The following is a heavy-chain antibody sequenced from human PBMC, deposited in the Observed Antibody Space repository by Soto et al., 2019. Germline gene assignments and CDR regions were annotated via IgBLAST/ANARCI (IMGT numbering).Heavy chain of an antibody. Sequence: EVQLVESGGGLVQPGGSLRLSCAASGFTFSSYSMNWVRQAPGKGLEWVSYISSSSSTIYYADSVKGRVTISRDNAKNSLYLQMNSLRDEDTAVYYCAREPRYYYDSSGYLNWFDPWGQGTLVTVSS. J-gene: IGHJ5*02. CDR2: ISSSSSTI. CDR1: GFTFSSYS. D-gene: IGHD3-22*01. V-gene: IGHV3-48*02. CDR3: AREPRYYYDSSGYLNWFDP.